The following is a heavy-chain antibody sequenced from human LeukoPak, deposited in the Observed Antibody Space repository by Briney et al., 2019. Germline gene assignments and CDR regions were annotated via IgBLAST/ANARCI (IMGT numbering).Heavy chain of an antibody. CDR2: IYYSGSS. D-gene: IGHD2-2*02. Sequence: SETLSLTCTVSGGSVRSYYWSWIRQPPGKGLEWIGYIYYSGSSNYNPSLKSRVTISVDTSKNQFSLKLNSVTAADTAVYYCASAISIPAWAFDLWGQGTVVTVSS. CDR1: GGSVRSYY. J-gene: IGHJ3*01. V-gene: IGHV4-59*02. CDR3: ASAISIPAWAFDL.